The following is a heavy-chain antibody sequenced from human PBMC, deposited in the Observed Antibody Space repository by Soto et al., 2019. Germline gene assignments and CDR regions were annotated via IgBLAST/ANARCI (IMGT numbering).Heavy chain of an antibody. J-gene: IGHJ4*02. Sequence: QVQLVQSRAEVKKPGASVKVSCKASRYSFIDLFLHWVRQAPGQGLEWMGWINPKNGATNYAQNFQGKVTMTRDTSISMAYMELRGLNACDTAVYYCARDDTGANFGYWGQGALVTVS. CDR3: ARDDTGANFGY. V-gene: IGHV1-2*02. CDR1: RYSFIDLF. D-gene: IGHD2-8*02. CDR2: INPKNGAT.